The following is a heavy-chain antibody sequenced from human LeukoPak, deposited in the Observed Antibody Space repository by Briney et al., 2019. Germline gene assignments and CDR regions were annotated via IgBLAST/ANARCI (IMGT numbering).Heavy chain of an antibody. CDR2: ISSSSSYI. CDR1: GFTFSSYS. V-gene: IGHV3-21*01. D-gene: IGHD1-26*01. Sequence: KPGGSLRLSCAASGFTFSSYSMNWVRRAPGKGLEWVSSISSSSSYIYYADSVKGRFTISRDNAKNSLYLQMSSLRAVDTAVYYCASLVGATLATDYWGQGTLVTVSS. J-gene: IGHJ4*02. CDR3: ASLVGATLATDY.